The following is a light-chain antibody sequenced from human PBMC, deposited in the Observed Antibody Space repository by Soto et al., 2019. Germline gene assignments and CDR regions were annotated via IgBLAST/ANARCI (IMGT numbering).Light chain of an antibody. V-gene: IGLV2-14*01. Sequence: QSVLTQPASVSGSPGQSITISCTGTSSDVGGYNYVSWYQQHPGKAPQLMIYEVSNRPSGVSNRFSGSKSDNTASLTISGLQAEDEADYYCSSYTSFSTYVFGTGTKLTVL. CDR3: SSYTSFSTYV. J-gene: IGLJ1*01. CDR1: SSDVGGYNY. CDR2: EVS.